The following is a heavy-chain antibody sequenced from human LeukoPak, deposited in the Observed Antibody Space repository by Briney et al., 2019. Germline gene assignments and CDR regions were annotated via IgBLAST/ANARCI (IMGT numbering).Heavy chain of an antibody. V-gene: IGHV1-2*02. J-gene: IGHJ3*02. CDR1: GYTFTSYD. CDR3: ARAWELYTPDAFDI. CDR2: INPNSGGT. D-gene: IGHD1-26*01. Sequence: GASVTVSCKASGYTFTSYDINWVRQAPGQGLEWMGWINPNSGGTNYAQKFQGRVTMTRDTSISTAYMELSRLRSDDTAVYYCARAWELYTPDAFDIWGQGTMVTVSS.